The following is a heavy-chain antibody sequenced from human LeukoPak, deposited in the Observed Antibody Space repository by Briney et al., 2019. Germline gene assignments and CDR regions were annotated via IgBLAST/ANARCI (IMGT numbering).Heavy chain of an antibody. V-gene: IGHV4-30-2*02. CDR2: IYHSGST. D-gene: IGHD3-9*01. J-gene: IGHJ3*02. Sequence: PSQTLSLTFTVSGGSISSGGYYWSWIRQPPGKGLEWIGYIYHSGSTYYNPSLKSRVTISVDTSKNQFSLKLSSVTAADTAVYYCARILRYFDWYDAFDIWGQGTMVTVSS. CDR1: GGSISSGGYY. CDR3: ARILRYFDWYDAFDI.